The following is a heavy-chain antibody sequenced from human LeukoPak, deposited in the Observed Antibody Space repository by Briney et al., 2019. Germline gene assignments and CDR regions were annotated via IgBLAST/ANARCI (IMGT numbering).Heavy chain of an antibody. CDR3: AKGRGWEASYYYYYMDV. CDR1: GGSVTDYY. J-gene: IGHJ6*03. D-gene: IGHD1-26*01. CDR2: IYYTGT. Sequence: PSETLSLTCTVSGGSVTDYYWSWIRQSPGKGLEWIGYIYYTGTSYNPSLKSRVTISADTSKNQFSLKLISVTAADTAVYYCAKGRGWEASYYYYYMDVWGKGTTVTISS. V-gene: IGHV4-59*02.